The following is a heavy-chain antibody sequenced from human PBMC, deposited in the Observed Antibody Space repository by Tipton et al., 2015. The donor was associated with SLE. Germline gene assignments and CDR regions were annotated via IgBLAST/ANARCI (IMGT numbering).Heavy chain of an antibody. D-gene: IGHD1-1*01. V-gene: IGHV4-38-2*02. CDR3: ARGGNSYNWPIDY. Sequence: TLSLTCLVSSYSISSGYFWGWIRQPAGKGLEWIGRIFSKGSTNSNLSLKSRVTISVDMSKNQFSLKLSSVTAADTAVYYCARGGNSYNWPIDYWGQGTLVTVSS. CDR1: SYSISSGYF. CDR2: IFSKGST. J-gene: IGHJ4*02.